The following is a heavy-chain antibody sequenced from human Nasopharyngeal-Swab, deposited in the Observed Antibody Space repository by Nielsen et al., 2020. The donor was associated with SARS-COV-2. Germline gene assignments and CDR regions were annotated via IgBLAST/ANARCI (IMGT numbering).Heavy chain of an antibody. J-gene: IGHJ3*02. D-gene: IGHD2-2*01. V-gene: IGHV3-23*01. CDR2: ISGSGGST. CDR1: GFTFSSYA. Sequence: GESLKISCAASGFTFSSYAMSWVRQAPGKGLEWVSAISGSGGSTYSADSVKGRFTISRDNSKNTLYLQMNSLRAEDTAVYYCDRSTSWFDAFDIWGQGTMVTVSS. CDR3: DRSTSWFDAFDI.